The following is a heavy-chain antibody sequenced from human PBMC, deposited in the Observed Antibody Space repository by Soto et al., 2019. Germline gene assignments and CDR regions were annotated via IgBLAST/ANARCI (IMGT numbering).Heavy chain of an antibody. Sequence: QVHLVQSATEVKRPGASVKVSCQTSGFTFTSHAIQWVRQAPGQRPEWLGWINAGNGNTKYSRRFQGRITITRDTAARTAYMDLASLTSEDAALFYCARAPSNPKWGVTMFDYWGQGTLVTVSS. D-gene: IGHD7-27*01. CDR1: GFTFTSHA. V-gene: IGHV1-3*01. J-gene: IGHJ4*02. CDR2: INAGNGNT. CDR3: ARAPSNPKWGVTMFDY.